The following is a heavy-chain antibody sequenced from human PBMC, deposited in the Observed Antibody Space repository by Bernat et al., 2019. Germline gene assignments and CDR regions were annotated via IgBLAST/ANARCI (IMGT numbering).Heavy chain of an antibody. J-gene: IGHJ4*02. D-gene: IGHD2-2*01. V-gene: IGHV1-3*01. Sequence: QVQLVQSGAEVKKPGASVKVSCKASGYTFTSYAMHWVRQAPGQRLEWMGWINAGNGNTKYSQKFQGRVTITRDTSASTAYMELSSLRSEDTAVYYCAKVCGGFYCSSTSCYLHSDGYGGGDCEDYWGQGTLVTVSS. CDR2: INAGNGNT. CDR1: GYTFTSYA. CDR3: AKVCGGFYCSSTSCYLHSDGYGGGDCEDY.